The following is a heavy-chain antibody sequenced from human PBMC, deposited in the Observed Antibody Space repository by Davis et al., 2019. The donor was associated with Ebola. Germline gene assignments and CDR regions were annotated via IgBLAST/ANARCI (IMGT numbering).Heavy chain of an antibody. CDR2: INAGNGNT. J-gene: IGHJ1*01. D-gene: IGHD4-17*01. CDR3: ARVYGDYEYFQH. CDR1: GYTFTSYA. V-gene: IGHV1-3*01. Sequence: ASVKVSCKASGYTFTSYAMHWVRQAPGQRLEWMGWINAGNGNTKYSQKFQGRVTITRDTSASTAYMELSSLRSEDTAVYYCARVYGDYEYFQHWGQGTLVTVSS.